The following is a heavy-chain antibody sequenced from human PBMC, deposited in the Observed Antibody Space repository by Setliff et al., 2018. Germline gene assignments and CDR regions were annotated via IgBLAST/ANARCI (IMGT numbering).Heavy chain of an antibody. D-gene: IGHD3-22*01. CDR3: ARDVFPYHYEGAFDI. Sequence: SVKVSCKASGGTFNSYAISWVRQAPGQGLEWMGGIIPILGIANYAQKFQGRVTITADKSTSTAYMELSSLRSEDTAVYYCARDVFPYHYEGAFDIWGQGTMVTVSS. CDR1: GGTFNSYA. J-gene: IGHJ3*02. V-gene: IGHV1-69*10. CDR2: IIPILGIA.